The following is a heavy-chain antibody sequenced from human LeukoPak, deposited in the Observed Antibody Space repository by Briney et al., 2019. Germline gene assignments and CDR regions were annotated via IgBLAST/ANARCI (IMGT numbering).Heavy chain of an antibody. CDR3: ASERYDSSGYNLHDAFDI. CDR2: INHSGST. J-gene: IGHJ3*02. CDR1: GGSFSGYY. D-gene: IGHD3-22*01. Sequence: PSETLSLTCAVYGGSFSGYYWSWIRQPPGKGLEWIGEINHSGSTNYNPSLKSRVTISVDTSKNQFSLKLSSVTAADTAVYYCASERYDSSGYNLHDAFDIWGQGTMVTVSS. V-gene: IGHV4-34*01.